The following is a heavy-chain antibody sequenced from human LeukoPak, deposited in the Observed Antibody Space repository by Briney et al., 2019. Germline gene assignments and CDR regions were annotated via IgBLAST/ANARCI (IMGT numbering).Heavy chain of an antibody. CDR3: ARDLNSNDSNPGWFDP. Sequence: GGSLSLSCAASGFTFTTYGIHFVRQAPGKGLEWVALIWHVGNRQYYTDSVKGRFTISRDDSKNTVSLQMNSLRAEDTAIYYCARDLNSNDSNPGWFDPWGQGTLVTVSS. D-gene: IGHD4-11*01. CDR2: IWHVGNRQ. V-gene: IGHV3-33*01. CDR1: GFTFTTYG. J-gene: IGHJ5*02.